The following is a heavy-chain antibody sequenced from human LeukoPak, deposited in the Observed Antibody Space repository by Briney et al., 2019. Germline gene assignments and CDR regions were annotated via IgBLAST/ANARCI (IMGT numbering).Heavy chain of an antibody. J-gene: IGHJ4*02. CDR2: ISGSGGST. D-gene: IGHD7-27*01. CDR3: TTDVQTGQFDY. CDR1: GFTFSSYA. V-gene: IGHV3-23*01. Sequence: GGSLRLSCAASGFTFSSYAMSWVRQAPGKGLEWVSAISGSGGSTYYADSVKGRFTISRDNSKNTLYLQMNSLKTEDTAVYYCTTDVQTGQFDYWGQGTLVTVSS.